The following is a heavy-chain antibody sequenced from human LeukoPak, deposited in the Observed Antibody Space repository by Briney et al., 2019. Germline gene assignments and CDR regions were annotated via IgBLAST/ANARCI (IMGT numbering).Heavy chain of an antibody. CDR3: ARHITDYYGSGIPNWFDP. J-gene: IGHJ5*02. CDR1: GGSISSYY. Sequence: SETLSLTCTVSGGSISSYYWGWIRQPPGKGLEWIGSIYYSGSTYYNPSLKSRVTISVDTSKNQFSLKLSSVTAADTAVYYRARHITDYYGSGIPNWFDPWGQGTLVTVSS. CDR2: IYYSGST. V-gene: IGHV4-39*01. D-gene: IGHD3-10*01.